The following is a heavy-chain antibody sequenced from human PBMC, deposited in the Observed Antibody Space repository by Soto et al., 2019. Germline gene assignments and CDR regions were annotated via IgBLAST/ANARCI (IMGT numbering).Heavy chain of an antibody. Sequence: QVQLVQSGAEVKKPGSSVKVSCKASGGTFSSYAISWVRQAPGQGLEWMGGIIPIFGTANYAQKFQGRVTITADQSTSTAYMELSSLRSEATAVSYCARAPPAGYDSSGYYFDYWGQGTLVTVSS. V-gene: IGHV1-69*01. CDR1: GGTFSSYA. J-gene: IGHJ4*02. CDR2: IIPIFGTA. CDR3: ARAPPAGYDSSGYYFDY. D-gene: IGHD3-22*01.